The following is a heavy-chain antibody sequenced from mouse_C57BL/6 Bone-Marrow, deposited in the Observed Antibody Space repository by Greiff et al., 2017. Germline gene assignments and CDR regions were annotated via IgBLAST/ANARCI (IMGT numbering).Heavy chain of an antibody. V-gene: IGHV3-6*01. CDR1: GYSITSGYY. Sequence: EVKLVESGPGLVKPSQSLSLTCSVTGYSITSGYYWNWIRQFPGNKLEWMGYISYDGSNNYNPSLKNRISITRDTSKNQFFLKLNSVTTEDTATYYCARGYGSSFAYWGQGTLVTVSA. CDR2: ISYDGSN. D-gene: IGHD1-1*01. CDR3: ARGYGSSFAY. J-gene: IGHJ3*01.